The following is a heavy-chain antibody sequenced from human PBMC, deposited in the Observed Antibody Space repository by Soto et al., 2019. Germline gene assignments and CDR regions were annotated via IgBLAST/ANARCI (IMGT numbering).Heavy chain of an antibody. CDR1: GGSISSSNW. J-gene: IGHJ6*02. CDR2: IYHSGST. V-gene: IGHV4-4*02. CDR3: ASPGEYYYGMYV. D-gene: IGHD3-10*01. Sequence: QVQLQESGPGLVKPSGTLSLTCAVSGGSISSSNWWSWVRQPPGKGLEWIGEIYHSGSTNYNPSLKSRISISVDKPQDQFSLTLSSVTAAATAVYYCASPGEYYYGMYVWGQGTTYTVAS.